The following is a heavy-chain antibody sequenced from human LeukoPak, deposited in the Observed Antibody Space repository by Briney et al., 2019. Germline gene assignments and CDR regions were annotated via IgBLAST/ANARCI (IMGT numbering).Heavy chain of an antibody. CDR2: ISGSGGST. CDR1: GFPFSDYG. V-gene: IGHV3-23*01. J-gene: IGHJ4*02. D-gene: IGHD6-13*01. CDR3: ARGEGGIAAAGTDF. Sequence: AGGSLRLSCAVSGFPFSDYGMHWVRQAPGKGLEWVSAISGSGGSTYYADSVKGRFTISRDNSKNTLYLQMNSLRVEDTAVYYCARGEGGIAAAGTDFWGQGTLVTVSS.